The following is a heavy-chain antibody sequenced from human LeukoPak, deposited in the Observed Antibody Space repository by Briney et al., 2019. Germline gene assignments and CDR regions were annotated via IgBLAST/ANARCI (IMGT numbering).Heavy chain of an antibody. Sequence: PGGSLRLSCAAFGFTFSNYYMHWVRQVPGKGLVWVSRINGDGSSTTYADSVKGRFTISRDNAKNTVYLQMNSLRGEDTAVYYCARDQPWGVANYWGQGTLVTVSS. CDR1: GFTFSNYY. V-gene: IGHV3-74*01. D-gene: IGHD3-10*01. CDR2: INGDGSST. J-gene: IGHJ4*02. CDR3: ARDQPWGVANY.